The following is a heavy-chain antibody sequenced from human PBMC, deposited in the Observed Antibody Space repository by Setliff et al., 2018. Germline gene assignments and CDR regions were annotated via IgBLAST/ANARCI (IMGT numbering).Heavy chain of an antibody. J-gene: IGHJ2*01. CDR2: VFHTGST. CDR3: ARAPPSVPYGDDGPRQYFDL. Sequence: PSETLSLTCSVSSGSIGSHYWNWMRQPPGKGLEWIGHVFHTGSTQYNPSLRSRVTISVDTSENYFSLRLTSVTAADTAVYYCARAPPSVPYGDDGPRQYFDLWGRGSLVTVSS. V-gene: IGHV4-59*11. D-gene: IGHD4-17*01. CDR1: SGSIGSHY.